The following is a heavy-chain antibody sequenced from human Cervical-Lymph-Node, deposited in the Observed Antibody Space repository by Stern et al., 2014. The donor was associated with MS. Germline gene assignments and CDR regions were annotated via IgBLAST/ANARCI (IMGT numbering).Heavy chain of an antibody. V-gene: IGHV1-2*02. D-gene: IGHD3-3*01. J-gene: IGHJ4*01. CDR2: VNPHSGGT. CDR1: GYIFTDYY. CDR3: ARGSGTAYDLRGDY. Sequence: VQLVESGAEARAPGASLKVSCTASGYIFTDYYLHWVRQAPGQGLEWLGWVNPHSGGTNYAQNFQGRVTMTRDTSISTAYMELRWLGSADTAVYYCARGSGTAYDLRGDYWGQGTLVTVSS.